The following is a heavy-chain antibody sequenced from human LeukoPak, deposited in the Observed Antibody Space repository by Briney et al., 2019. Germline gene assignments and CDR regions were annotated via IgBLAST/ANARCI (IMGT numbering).Heavy chain of an antibody. Sequence: GGSLRLSCAASGFTFNSYTMNWVRQAPGRGLEWVSSISSSSSRRSYIYYADSVKGRFTISRDNAKNSLYLQMNSLRAEDTAVYYCARDRSGDTMIYDYWGQGTLVTVSS. CDR2: ISSSSSRRSYI. V-gene: IGHV3-21*01. J-gene: IGHJ4*02. D-gene: IGHD3-22*01. CDR3: ARDRSGDTMIYDY. CDR1: GFTFNSYT.